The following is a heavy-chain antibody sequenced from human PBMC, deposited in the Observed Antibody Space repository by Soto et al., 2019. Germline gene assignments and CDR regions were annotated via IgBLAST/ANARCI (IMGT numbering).Heavy chain of an antibody. Sequence: PSETLSLTCAVSGYSISSGYYWGWIRQPPGKGLEWIGSIYHSGSTYYNPSLKSRVTISVDTSKNQFSLKLSSVTAADTAVYYCARDSPYYYDSSGYRHFDYWGQGTLVTVSS. J-gene: IGHJ4*02. CDR3: ARDSPYYYDSSGYRHFDY. V-gene: IGHV4-38-2*02. D-gene: IGHD3-22*01. CDR1: GYSISSGYY. CDR2: IYHSGST.